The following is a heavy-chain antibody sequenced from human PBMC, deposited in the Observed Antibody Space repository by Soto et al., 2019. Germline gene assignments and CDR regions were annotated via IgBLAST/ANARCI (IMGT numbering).Heavy chain of an antibody. CDR2: IWYDGSNK. CDR1: GFTFSSYG. Sequence: GGSLRLSCAASGFTFSSYGMHWVRQAPGKGLEWVAVIWYDGSNKYYADSVKGRFTISRDNSKNTLYLQMNSLRAEDTAVYYCARGMSGYDESYYFDYWGQGTLVTVSS. J-gene: IGHJ4*02. V-gene: IGHV3-33*01. D-gene: IGHD5-12*01. CDR3: ARGMSGYDESYYFDY.